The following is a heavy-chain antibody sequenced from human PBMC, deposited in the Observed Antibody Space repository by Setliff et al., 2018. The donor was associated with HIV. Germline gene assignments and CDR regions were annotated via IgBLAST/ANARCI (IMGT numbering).Heavy chain of an antibody. CDR2: IFYSGST. CDR3: ARGGANGYKI. Sequence: PSETLSLTCTVSGGSVSSGSYYWSWIRQPPGKGLEWIGSIFYSGSTNYNPSLKSRVTISVDTSKNQFSLKLSSVTAADTAVYYCARGGANGYKIWGQGTLVTVSS. V-gene: IGHV4-61*01. CDR1: GGSVSSGSYY. J-gene: IGHJ4*02. D-gene: IGHD2-8*01.